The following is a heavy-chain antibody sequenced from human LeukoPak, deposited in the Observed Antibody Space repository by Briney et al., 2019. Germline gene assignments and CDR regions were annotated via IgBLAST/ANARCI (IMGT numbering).Heavy chain of an antibody. V-gene: IGHV3-48*01. CDR1: GFTFSSYS. CDR3: ARYYDSSGIRGYYFDY. J-gene: IGHJ4*02. Sequence: GGSLRLSCAASGFTFSSYSMNWVRQAPGKGLEWVSYISSSSSTIYYAGSVKGRFTISRDNAKNSLYLQMNSLRAEDTAVYYCARYYDSSGIRGYYFDYWGQGTLVTVSS. CDR2: ISSSSSTI. D-gene: IGHD3-22*01.